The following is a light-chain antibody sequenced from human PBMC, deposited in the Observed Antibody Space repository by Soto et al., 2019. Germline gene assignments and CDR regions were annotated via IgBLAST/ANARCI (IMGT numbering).Light chain of an antibody. CDR1: QGISSW. CDR2: AAS. Sequence: DIQMTQSPSSVSASVGDRVTITCRASQGISSWLAWYQQKPGKAPKLVIYAASTLQGGVPSRFSGSGSGTEFTLTISSLQPDDFATYYCQQYNSYSQTFGQGTKVDIK. V-gene: IGKV1D-16*01. CDR3: QQYNSYSQT. J-gene: IGKJ1*01.